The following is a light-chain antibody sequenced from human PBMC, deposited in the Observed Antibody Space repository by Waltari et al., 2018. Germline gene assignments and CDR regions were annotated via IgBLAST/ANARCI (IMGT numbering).Light chain of an antibody. J-gene: IGKJ1*01. V-gene: IGKV1-5*03. CDR3: LQYNSYSWT. Sequence: DIQMTQSPSTLSASVGDRVTITCRASQTISNWLAWCQQKPGKAPKLRIYKASGLESGVPSRFSGSGSGTDFTLTISSLQPEDVGTYYCLQYNSYSWTFGHGTKVEI. CDR2: KAS. CDR1: QTISNW.